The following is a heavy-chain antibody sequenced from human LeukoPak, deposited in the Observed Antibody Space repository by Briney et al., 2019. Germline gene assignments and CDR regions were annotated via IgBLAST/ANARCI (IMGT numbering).Heavy chain of an antibody. Sequence: SVKVSCKASGGTFSSYAISWVRQAPGQGLEWMGGIIPIFGTANYAQKFQGRVTITADESTSTAYMELSSLRSEDTAVYYCAGHYGSGSYYNLHYFDYWGQGTLVTVSS. CDR3: AGHYGSGSYYNLHYFDY. V-gene: IGHV1-69*01. CDR2: IIPIFGTA. CDR1: GGTFSSYA. J-gene: IGHJ4*02. D-gene: IGHD3-10*01.